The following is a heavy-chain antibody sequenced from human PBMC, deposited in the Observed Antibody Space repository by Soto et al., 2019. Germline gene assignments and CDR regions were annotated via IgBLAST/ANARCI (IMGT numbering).Heavy chain of an antibody. Sequence: XETLSLTGAFASGAISGSSYYWGWIRQPPGKGLEWIGSIYYSGSTYYNPSLKSRVTISVDTSKNQFSLKLSSVTAADTAVYYCARPPGSSSKVGFDHWGQGTQVTVSS. CDR1: SGAISGSSYY. CDR3: ARPPGSSSKVGFDH. CDR2: IYYSGST. J-gene: IGHJ4*02. D-gene: IGHD6-6*01. V-gene: IGHV4-39*01.